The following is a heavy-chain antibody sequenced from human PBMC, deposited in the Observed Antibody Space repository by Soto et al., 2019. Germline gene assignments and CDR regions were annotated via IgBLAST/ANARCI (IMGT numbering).Heavy chain of an antibody. CDR1: RFTFSWSW. CDR2: IKKDGSEK. Sequence: GGSLRLSCAASRFTFSWSWMSWVRQAPGKGLEWVANIKKDGSEKYYVDSVRGRFTISRDNAKNSIYLQMNSLRAEDTAVYLCARVAWGGGMDVWGQGTTVTVSS. J-gene: IGHJ6*02. D-gene: IGHD1-26*01. CDR3: ARVAWGGGMDV. V-gene: IGHV3-7*03.